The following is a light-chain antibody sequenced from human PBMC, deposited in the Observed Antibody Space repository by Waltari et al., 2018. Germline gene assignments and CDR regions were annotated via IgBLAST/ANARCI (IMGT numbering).Light chain of an antibody. CDR3: QQSFNTPRT. Sequence: DIQMTQPPSSLSASVWDMATITCPASQSITRYLNWYQQKPGKAPKLLIYTTSTLQSDIPSRFSGSGSGTDFTLTISSLQPEDFATYYCQQSFNTPRTFGQGTKLEIK. J-gene: IGKJ2*01. V-gene: IGKV1-39*01. CDR1: QSITRY. CDR2: TTS.